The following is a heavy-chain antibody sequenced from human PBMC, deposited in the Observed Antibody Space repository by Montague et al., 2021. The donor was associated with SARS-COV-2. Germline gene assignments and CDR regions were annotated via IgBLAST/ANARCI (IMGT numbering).Heavy chain of an antibody. CDR2: IYYSGST. CDR1: GGSISSSSYY. J-gene: IGHJ6*02. V-gene: IGHV4-39*07. D-gene: IGHD2-2*02. Sequence: SETLSLTCTVSGGSISSSSYYWGWLRQAPGTGLEWIGSIYYSGSTYYNPSLKSRVTISVDTSKNQFSLKLSSVTAADTAVYYCARDPSRQPLLYPIGDYYYGMDVWGQGTTVTVSS. CDR3: ARDPSRQPLLYPIGDYYYGMDV.